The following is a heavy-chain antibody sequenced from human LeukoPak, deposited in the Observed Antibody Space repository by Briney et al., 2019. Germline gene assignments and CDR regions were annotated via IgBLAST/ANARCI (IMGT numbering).Heavy chain of an antibody. Sequence: SETLSLTCTVSGGSISSHYWSWIRQPPGKGLEWIGYIYYSGSTNYNPSLKSRVTISVDTSKNQFSLKLSSVTAADTAVYYCARVGGYHSFDYWGQGTLVTVSS. CDR2: IYYSGST. V-gene: IGHV4-59*11. CDR3: ARVGGYHSFDY. J-gene: IGHJ4*02. D-gene: IGHD5-12*01. CDR1: GGSISSHY.